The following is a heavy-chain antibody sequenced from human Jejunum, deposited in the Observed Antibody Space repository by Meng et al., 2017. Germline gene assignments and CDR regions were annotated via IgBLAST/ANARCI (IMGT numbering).Heavy chain of an antibody. V-gene: IGHV1-2*02. D-gene: IGHD3-16*01. CDR2: IKPDSGAT. CDR1: GYTFTDYY. Sequence: QAQLLQAGAEVKEPGASVKVPCKASGYTFTDYYMHWVRQAPGQGLEWMGWIKPDSGATNYAPKFQGRVTMTRDTSITTAYMELYRLTSDDSAVYYCARGGGGLAYWGQGPLVTVSS. CDR3: ARGGGGLAY. J-gene: IGHJ4*02.